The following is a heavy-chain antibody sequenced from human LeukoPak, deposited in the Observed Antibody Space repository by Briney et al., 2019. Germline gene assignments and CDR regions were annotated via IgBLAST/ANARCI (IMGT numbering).Heavy chain of an antibody. Sequence: ASVKVSCKASGGTFSSYAISWVRQAPGQGLEWMGIINPSGGSTSYAQKFQGRVTMTRDTSTSTVYMELSSLRSEDTAVYYCARGLRRWLVGNWGQGTLVTVSS. D-gene: IGHD6-19*01. CDR3: ARGLRRWLVGN. CDR2: INPSGGST. CDR1: GGTFSSYA. V-gene: IGHV1-46*01. J-gene: IGHJ4*02.